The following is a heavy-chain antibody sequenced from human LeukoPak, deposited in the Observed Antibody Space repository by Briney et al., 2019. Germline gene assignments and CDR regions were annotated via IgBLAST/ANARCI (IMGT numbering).Heavy chain of an antibody. D-gene: IGHD6-6*01. CDR2: ISYDGSSK. J-gene: IGHJ4*02. V-gene: IGHV3-30*18. CDR3: AKDRSIAANNFDY. Sequence: PGGSLRLSCAASGLTFSTYGMHWVRQAPGKGLEWVAIISYDGSSKHYVDSVKGRFTISRDNSKNTLYLQMNSLRAEDTAVYYCAKDRSIAANNFDYWGQGILVTVSP. CDR1: GLTFSTYG.